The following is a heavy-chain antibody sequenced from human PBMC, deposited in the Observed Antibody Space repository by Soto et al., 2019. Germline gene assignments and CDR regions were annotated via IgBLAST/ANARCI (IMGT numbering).Heavy chain of an antibody. D-gene: IGHD6-13*01. J-gene: IGHJ4*02. CDR1: GFTFSSYA. CDR3: VKGNAAAAGTDYDDY. Sequence: GGSLRLSCSASGFTFSSYAMHWVRQAPGKGLEYVSAISSNGGSTYYADSVKGKFTISRDNSKNTLYLQMSSLRAEDTAVYYCVKGNAAAAGTDYDDYWGQGTLVTVSS. V-gene: IGHV3-64D*08. CDR2: ISSNGGST.